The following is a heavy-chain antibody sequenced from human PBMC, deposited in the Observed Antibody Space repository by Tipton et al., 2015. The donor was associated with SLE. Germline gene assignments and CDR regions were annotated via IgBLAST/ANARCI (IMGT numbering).Heavy chain of an antibody. Sequence: SLRLSCAASGFPFSTSAMHWVRQAPGKGLEWVSAIRGNGDRTYFANSVEGRFTISRDNSKGTVYLQINNLRAEDTALYYCAKGQEVVSWKLDPWGQGTLVTVSS. CDR3: AKGQEVVSWKLDP. J-gene: IGHJ5*02. CDR1: GFPFSTSA. D-gene: IGHD3-22*01. CDR2: IRGNGDRT. V-gene: IGHV3-23*01.